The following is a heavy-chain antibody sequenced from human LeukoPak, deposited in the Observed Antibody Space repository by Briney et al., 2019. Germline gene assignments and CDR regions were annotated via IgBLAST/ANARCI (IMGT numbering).Heavy chain of an antibody. J-gene: IGHJ6*03. Sequence: SVKVSCKASGGAFTSYAISWVRQAPGQGLEWMGGIIPIFGTANYAQKFQGRVTITADESTSTAYMELSSLRSEDTAVYYCARPVVSPYYYYMDVWGKGTTVTVSS. CDR2: IIPIFGTA. CDR3: ARPVVSPYYYYMDV. V-gene: IGHV1-69*13. D-gene: IGHD2-2*01. CDR1: GGAFTSYA.